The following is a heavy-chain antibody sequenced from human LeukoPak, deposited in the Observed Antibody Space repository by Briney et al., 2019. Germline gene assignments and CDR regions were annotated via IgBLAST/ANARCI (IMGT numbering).Heavy chain of an antibody. J-gene: IGHJ3*02. CDR2: INPNSGGT. CDR1: GYTFTGYY. Sequence: ASVRISCKTSGYTFTGYYMHWVRQAPGQGLEWMGWINPNSGGTNYAQKFQGRVTMTRDTSISTAYMALSRLRSDDTAVYYCASVVSCGYYHEDAFDIWGQGTMVTVSS. CDR3: ASVVSCGYYHEDAFDI. D-gene: IGHD3-22*01. V-gene: IGHV1-2*02.